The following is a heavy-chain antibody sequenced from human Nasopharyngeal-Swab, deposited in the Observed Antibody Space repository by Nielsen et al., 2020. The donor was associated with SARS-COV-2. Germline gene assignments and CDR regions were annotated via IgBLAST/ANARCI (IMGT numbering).Heavy chain of an antibody. D-gene: IGHD6-13*01. V-gene: IGHV3-33*01. CDR2: IWYDGSNK. CDR1: GFTFSSYG. CDR3: ARGGLDSSSWYGYYFDY. Sequence: GGSLRLSCAASGFTFSSYGMHWVRQAPGKGLEWVAVIWYDGSNKYYADSVKGRSTISRDNSKNTLYLQMNSLRAEDTAVYYCARGGLDSSSWYGYYFDYWVQGTLVTVSS. J-gene: IGHJ4*02.